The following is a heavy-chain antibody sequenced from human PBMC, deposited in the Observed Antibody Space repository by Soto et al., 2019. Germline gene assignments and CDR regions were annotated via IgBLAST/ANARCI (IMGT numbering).Heavy chain of an antibody. V-gene: IGHV3-30-3*01. Sequence: PGGSLRLSCAASGFTFSSYAMHWVRQAPGKGLEWVAVISYDGSNKYYADSVKGRFTISRDNSKNTLYLQMNSLRAEDTAVYYCARALYCTNGVCYRGVGDYWGQGTLVTVSS. D-gene: IGHD2-8*01. CDR3: ARALYCTNGVCYRGVGDY. CDR2: ISYDGSNK. CDR1: GFTFSSYA. J-gene: IGHJ4*02.